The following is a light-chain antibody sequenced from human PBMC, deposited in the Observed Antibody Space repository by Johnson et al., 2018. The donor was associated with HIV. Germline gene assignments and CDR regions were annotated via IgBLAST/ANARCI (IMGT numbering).Light chain of an antibody. CDR3: GTGEISLRTGF. J-gene: IGLJ1*01. CDR2: DNN. V-gene: IGLV1-51*01. CDR1: SSNIGNNY. Sequence: QSVLTQPPSVSAAPGQKVAISCSGSSSNIGNNYVSWYQQVPGTAPKLLLYDNNRRHSGIPDRFSGSKSGSLATLGITGLQTGDEADYYCGTGEISLRTGFFGTGTKVTVL.